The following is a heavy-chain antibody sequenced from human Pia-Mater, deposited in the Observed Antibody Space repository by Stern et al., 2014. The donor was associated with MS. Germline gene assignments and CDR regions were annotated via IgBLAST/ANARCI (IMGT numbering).Heavy chain of an antibody. CDR2: NYWDDDK. J-gene: IGHJ4*02. CDR3: AHTLYSRSSFGY. CDR1: GFSLSSDDVG. Sequence: QVTLRESGPTLVKPTQTLTLTCTFSGFSLSSDDVGVGWIRQSPGKALEWLAVNYWDDDKRYSPSLKSRITITKDTSKNQVVLIMTNMDPMDTATYFCAHTLYSRSSFGYWGQGTLVTVSS. D-gene: IGHD6-6*01. V-gene: IGHV2-5*02.